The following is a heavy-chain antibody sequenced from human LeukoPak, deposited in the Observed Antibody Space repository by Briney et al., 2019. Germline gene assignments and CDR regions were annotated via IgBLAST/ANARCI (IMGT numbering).Heavy chain of an antibody. J-gene: IGHJ4*02. CDR1: GFTFSSFS. D-gene: IGHD6-13*01. CDR3: ASEQQLAYGHFDY. Sequence: GGSLRLSCAASGFTFSSFSMNWVRQAPGKGLEWVSSISSSSSYIYYADSMKGRFTISRDNAKNSLYLQMNSLRVEDTAMYYCASEQQLAYGHFDYWGQGTLVTVSS. CDR2: ISSSSSYI. V-gene: IGHV3-21*01.